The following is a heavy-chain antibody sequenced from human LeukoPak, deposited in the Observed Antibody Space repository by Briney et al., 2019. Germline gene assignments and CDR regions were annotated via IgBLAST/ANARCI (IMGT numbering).Heavy chain of an antibody. J-gene: IGHJ4*02. CDR1: GGSISSSSYF. Sequence: SETLSLTCTVSGGSISSSSYFWGWIRQPPGKGLEWIGEVHLDGRTNYNPSLKSRLTMSVDLSENHISLKLTSVTAADTAVYYCAREGGFYRPLDYSGQGTLVTVSS. V-gene: IGHV4-39*07. CDR3: AREGGFYRPLDY. D-gene: IGHD3-3*01. CDR2: VHLDGRT.